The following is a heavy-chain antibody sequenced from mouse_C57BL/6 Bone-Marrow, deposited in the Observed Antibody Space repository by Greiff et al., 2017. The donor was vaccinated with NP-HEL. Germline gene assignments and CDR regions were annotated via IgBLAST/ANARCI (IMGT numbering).Heavy chain of an antibody. Sequence: DVHLVESGGGLVQSGRSLRLSCATSGFTFSDFYMEWVRQAPGKGLEWIAASRNKANDYTTEYSAFVKGRFIVSRDTSQSILYLQMNALRAEDTAIYYCARDNWDWYFDVWGTGTTVTVSS. CDR3: ARDNWDWYFDV. CDR1: GFTFSDFY. D-gene: IGHD4-1*01. CDR2: SRNKANDYTT. J-gene: IGHJ1*03. V-gene: IGHV7-1*01.